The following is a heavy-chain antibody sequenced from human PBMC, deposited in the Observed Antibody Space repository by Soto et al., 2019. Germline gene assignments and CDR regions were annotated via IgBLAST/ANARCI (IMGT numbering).Heavy chain of an antibody. D-gene: IGHD2-15*01. CDR3: ARGSNHCSGGSCYSDWFDP. Sequence: QVQLVQSGTEVKKPGASVKVSCKASGYTFLDFYIHWVRQAPGQGLEWMGFINPSGGGTTYAQQFQGRLTMTRDTSTSTVYMELSSLRSEDTAVYYCARGSNHCSGGSCYSDWFDPWGQGTPVTVSS. V-gene: IGHV1-46*01. J-gene: IGHJ5*02. CDR2: INPSGGGT. CDR1: GYTFLDFY.